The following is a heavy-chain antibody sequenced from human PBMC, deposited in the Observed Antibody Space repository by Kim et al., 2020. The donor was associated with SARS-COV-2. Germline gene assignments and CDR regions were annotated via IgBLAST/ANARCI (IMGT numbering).Heavy chain of an antibody. CDR1: GGSFSGYH. D-gene: IGHD3-3*01. CDR2: INHSGST. V-gene: IGHV4-34*01. CDR3: ARGRAGVVPSPILGLETYYEYHAMDF. Sequence: SETLSLTCAVYGGSFSGYHWTWIRQPPGKGLEWIGEINHSGSTNCNPSLKSRVTISLDTSKNHFSLKLRSVTAADTADYYCARGRAGVVPSPILGLETYYEYHAMDFWGRGTPVTVSS. J-gene: IGHJ6*02.